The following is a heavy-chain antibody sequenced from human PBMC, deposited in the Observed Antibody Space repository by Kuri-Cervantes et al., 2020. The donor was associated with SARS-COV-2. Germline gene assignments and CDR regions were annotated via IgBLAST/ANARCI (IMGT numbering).Heavy chain of an antibody. CDR1: GYTFSDYGNYY. CDR2: INPNSGGT. Sequence: ASVKVSCKASGYTFSDYGNYYMYWVRQAPGQGLEWMGWINPNSGGTNYAQNFQGWVTMTRDTSISTAYMELSRLRSDDTAVYYCARGMVRGIIQYYYYAMDVWGQGTTVTVSS. D-gene: IGHD3-10*01. V-gene: IGHV1-2*04. CDR3: ARGMVRGIIQYYYYAMDV. J-gene: IGHJ6*02.